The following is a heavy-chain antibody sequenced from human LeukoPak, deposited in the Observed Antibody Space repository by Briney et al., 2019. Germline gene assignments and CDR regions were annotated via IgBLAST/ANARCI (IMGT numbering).Heavy chain of an antibody. Sequence: SETLSLTCTVSGGSISSYYWSWIRQPPGKGLEWIGYIYYSGSTNYNPSLKSRVTISVDTSKNQFSLKLSSVTAADTAVYYCARTPYYFDYWGQGTLVTVSS. CDR2: IYYSGST. V-gene: IGHV4-59*12. CDR1: GGSISSYY. J-gene: IGHJ4*02. CDR3: ARTPYYFDY.